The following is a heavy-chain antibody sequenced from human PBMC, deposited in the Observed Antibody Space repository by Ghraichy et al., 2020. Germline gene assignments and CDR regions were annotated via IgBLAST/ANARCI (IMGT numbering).Heavy chain of an antibody. Sequence: SQTLSLTCAVYGGSFSGYYWSWIRQPPGKGLEWIGEINHSGSTNYNPSLKSRVTISVDTSKNQFSLKLSSVTAADTAVYYCARGSWFDPWGQGTLVTVSS. V-gene: IGHV4-34*01. J-gene: IGHJ5*02. CDR2: INHSGST. CDR1: GGSFSGYY. CDR3: ARGSWFDP.